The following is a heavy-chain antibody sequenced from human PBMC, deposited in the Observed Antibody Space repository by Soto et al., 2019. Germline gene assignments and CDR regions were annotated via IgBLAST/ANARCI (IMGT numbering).Heavy chain of an antibody. CDR2: IKSKTDGGTT. CDR3: TAAITMIVVVRPLAY. J-gene: IGHJ4*02. V-gene: IGHV3-15*07. CDR1: GFTFSNAW. D-gene: IGHD3-22*01. Sequence: GGSLRLSCAASGFTFSNAWMNWVRQAPGKGLEWVGRIKSKTDGGTTDYAAPVKGRFTISRDDSKNTLYLQMNSLKTEDTAVYYCTAAITMIVVVRPLAYWGQGTLVTVSS.